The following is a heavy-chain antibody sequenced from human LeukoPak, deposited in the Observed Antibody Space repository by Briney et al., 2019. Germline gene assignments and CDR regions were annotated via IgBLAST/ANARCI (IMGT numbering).Heavy chain of an antibody. CDR1: GYTFTSYG. CDR2: ISAYNGNT. Sequence: ASVKVSCKASGYTFTSYGISWVRPAPGQGLEWMGWISAYNGNTNYAQKLQGRVTMTTDTSTSTAYMELRSLRSDDTAVYYCARDNIVVVVAATPTPFDYWGQGTLVTVSS. CDR3: ARDNIVVVVAATPTPFDY. D-gene: IGHD2-15*01. J-gene: IGHJ4*02. V-gene: IGHV1-18*01.